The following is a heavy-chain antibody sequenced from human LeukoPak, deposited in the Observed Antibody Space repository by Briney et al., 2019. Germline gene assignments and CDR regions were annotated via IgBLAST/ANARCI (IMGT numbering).Heavy chain of an antibody. V-gene: IGHV1-18*01. J-gene: IGHJ3*02. CDR3: AAGTTVTTYDAFDI. D-gene: IGHD4-17*01. CDR2: ISAYNGNT. Sequence: ASVKVSCKASGYTFTSCGISWVRQAPGQGLEWMGWISAYNGNTNYAQKLQGRVTMTTDTSTSTAYMELRSLRSEDTAVYYCAAGTTVTTYDAFDIWGQGTMVTVSS. CDR1: GYTFTSCG.